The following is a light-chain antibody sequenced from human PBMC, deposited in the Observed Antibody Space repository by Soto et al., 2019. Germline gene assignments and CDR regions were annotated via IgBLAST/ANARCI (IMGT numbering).Light chain of an antibody. CDR1: SSDVGSYNL. V-gene: IGLV2-23*01. CDR2: EGN. CDR3: CSYAGSSTLV. J-gene: IGLJ1*01. Sequence: QSALTQPASVSGSPGQSITISCTGTSSDVGSYNLVSWYQQQPGRAPKLMIYEGNRRPSGISSRFSGSKSGNTASLTISGLQAEDEADYYCCSYAGSSTLVFGTGTKLTVL.